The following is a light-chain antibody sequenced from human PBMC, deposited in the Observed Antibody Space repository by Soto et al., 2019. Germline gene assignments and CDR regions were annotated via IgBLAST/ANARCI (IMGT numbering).Light chain of an antibody. CDR3: QQYGSSPPT. CDR2: GAS. J-gene: IGKJ1*01. V-gene: IGKV3-20*01. CDR1: QSVSSNY. Sequence: EIVLTQSPATLSLSPGERATLSCGASQSVSSNYLAWYQRKPGQAPRLLIYGASSRAIDIPNRFSGSGSGTDFTLTITRLEPEDFAVYYCQQYGSSPPTFGQGTKVEI.